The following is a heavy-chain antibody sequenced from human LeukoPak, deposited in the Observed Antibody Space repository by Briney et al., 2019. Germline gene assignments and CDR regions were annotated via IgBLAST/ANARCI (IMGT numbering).Heavy chain of an antibody. CDR3: ARDLGDLGNYYDSSGYYSCYFDY. J-gene: IGHJ4*02. Sequence: PGGSLRLSCAASGFTFNTYTMNWVRQAPGKGLEWVSSISSSSSYIYYADSVKGRFTISRDNAKNSLYLQMNSLRAEDTAVYYCARDLGDLGNYYDSSGYYSCYFDYWGQGTLVTVSS. CDR2: ISSSSSYI. V-gene: IGHV3-21*01. CDR1: GFTFNTYT. D-gene: IGHD3-22*01.